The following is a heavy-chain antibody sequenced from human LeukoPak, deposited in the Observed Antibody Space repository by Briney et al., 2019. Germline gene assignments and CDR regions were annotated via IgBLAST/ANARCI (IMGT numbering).Heavy chain of an antibody. CDR1: XFXFXXXX. D-gene: IGHD6-13*01. CDR3: AKDHWEYRAYIGAHQQLVREPNSNSFDY. Sequence: GGSLRLSCAASXFXFXXXXXSWVRQAPXXXXXXXXXXXXXXGXXXXXXXVKGRFTISRDNSKNTLYLQMNSLRAEDTAVYYCAKDHWEYRAYIGAHQQLVREPNSNSFDYWGQGTLVTVSS. CDR2: XXXXXGXX. J-gene: IGHJ4*02. V-gene: IGHV3-23*01.